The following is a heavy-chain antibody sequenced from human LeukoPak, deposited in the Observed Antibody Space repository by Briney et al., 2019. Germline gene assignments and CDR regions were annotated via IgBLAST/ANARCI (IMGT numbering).Heavy chain of an antibody. Sequence: SETLSLTCTVSSVSITETNHFWGWIRQTPGKGSEWIGNVYYDGTTYYNPSLKSRVSISVDTSRKQFALNLYSMTAADTAVYYCVRQRLWSDLWGQGALVIVSS. CDR1: SVSITETNHF. V-gene: IGHV4-39*01. J-gene: IGHJ5*02. CDR2: VYYDGTT. D-gene: IGHD3-10*01. CDR3: VRQRLWSDL.